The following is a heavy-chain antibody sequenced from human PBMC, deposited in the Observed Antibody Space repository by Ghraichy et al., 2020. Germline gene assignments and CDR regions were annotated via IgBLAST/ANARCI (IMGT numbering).Heavy chain of an antibody. CDR3: ANVGSCAGGVCSPPSH. J-gene: IGHJ4*01. CDR1: GFTFSSYA. Sequence: GGSLRLSCAASGFTFSSYAMSWVRQAPGRGLEWVSSISSTGGTTHYADSVKGRFTISRDNSKNTLCLLMDNLRAEDTAVYYCANVGSCAGGVCSPPSHWGHGTLVTVSS. CDR2: ISSTGGTT. D-gene: IGHD2-8*02. V-gene: IGHV3-23*01.